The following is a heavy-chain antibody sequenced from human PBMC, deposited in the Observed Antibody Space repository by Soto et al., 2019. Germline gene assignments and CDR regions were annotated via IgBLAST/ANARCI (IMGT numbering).Heavy chain of an antibody. V-gene: IGHV4-59*01. Sequence: SETLSRTCTDSGGSMSSNYWTWIRHSPGKGLEWIGYIYYTGSTKYNPSLKSRVTISLDTSKNQFSLRLTSVTSADTAVYYCARGGSYGDFFDYWGQGAQVTVSS. D-gene: IGHD4-17*01. J-gene: IGHJ4*02. CDR2: IYYTGST. CDR1: GGSMSSNY. CDR3: ARGGSYGDFFDY.